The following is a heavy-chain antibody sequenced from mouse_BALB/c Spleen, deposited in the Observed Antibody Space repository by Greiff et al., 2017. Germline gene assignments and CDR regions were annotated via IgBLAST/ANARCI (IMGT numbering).Heavy chain of an antibody. J-gene: IGHJ4*01. CDR3: ARDQTTVVGDYAMDY. CDR2: IWGDGST. Sequence: EHLVESGPGLVAPSQSLSITCTVSGFSLTGYGVNWVRQPPGKGLEWLGMIWGDGSTDYNSALKSRLSISKDNSKSQVFLKMNSLQTDDTARYYCARDQTTVVGDYAMDYWGQGTSVTVSS. D-gene: IGHD1-1*01. CDR1: GFSLTGYG. V-gene: IGHV2-6-7*01.